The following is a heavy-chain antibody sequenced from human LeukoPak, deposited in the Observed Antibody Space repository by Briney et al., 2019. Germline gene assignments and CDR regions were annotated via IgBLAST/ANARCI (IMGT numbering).Heavy chain of an antibody. D-gene: IGHD3-3*01. CDR1: VGTIRIGSYY. J-gene: IGHJ6*04. CDR3: ARGLRFALDV. V-gene: IGHV4-61*02. Sequence: PSETLSLTCTVSVGTIRIGSYYWSWSRQPAGKGLEWIGRIYTSGSTNYNTSLKSRVTISVDTSKNQYPLKLSSVTAADTAVYYCARGLRFALDVWGKGTTVTVSS. CDR2: IYTSGST.